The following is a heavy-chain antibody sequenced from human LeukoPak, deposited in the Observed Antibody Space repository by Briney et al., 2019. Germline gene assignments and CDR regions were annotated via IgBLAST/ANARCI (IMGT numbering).Heavy chain of an antibody. V-gene: IGHV2-70*11. J-gene: IGHJ6*03. Sequence: RESGPTLVKPTQTLTLTCTFSGFSLSTSGMCVSWIRQPPGKALEWLARIDWDDDKYYSTSLKTRLTISKDTSKNQVVLTMTNMDPVDTATYYCARTYRYSSSWYEYYMDVWGKGTTVTISS. D-gene: IGHD6-13*01. CDR3: ARTYRYSSSWYEYYMDV. CDR2: IDWDDDK. CDR1: GFSLSTSGMC.